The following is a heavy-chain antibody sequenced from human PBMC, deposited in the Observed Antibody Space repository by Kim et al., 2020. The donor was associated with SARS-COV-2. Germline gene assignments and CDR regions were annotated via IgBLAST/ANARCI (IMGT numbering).Heavy chain of an antibody. D-gene: IGHD3-3*01. V-gene: IGHV7-4-1*02. CDR1: GYTFTSYA. CDR2: INTNTGNP. J-gene: IGHJ4*02. CDR3: ARDKWSRTIFGVAHFDY. Sequence: ASVKVSCKASGYTFTSYAMNWVRQAPGQGLEWMGWINTNTGNPTYAQGFTGRFVFSLDTSVSTAYLQISSLKAEDTAVYYCARDKWSRTIFGVAHFDYWGQGTLVTVSS.